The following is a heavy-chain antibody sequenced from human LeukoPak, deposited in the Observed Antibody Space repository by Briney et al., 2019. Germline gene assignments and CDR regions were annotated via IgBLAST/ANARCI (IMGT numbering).Heavy chain of an antibody. V-gene: IGHV3-23*01. CDR1: GFTFSSYA. Sequence: GGSLRLSCAASGFTFSSYAMSWVRQAPGKGLEWISAISGSGGSTYYADSVKGRFTISRDNSKNTLYLQMNSLRAEDTAVYYCAKRWHGDYGFDYWGQGTLVTVSS. J-gene: IGHJ4*02. D-gene: IGHD4-17*01. CDR3: AKRWHGDYGFDY. CDR2: ISGSGGST.